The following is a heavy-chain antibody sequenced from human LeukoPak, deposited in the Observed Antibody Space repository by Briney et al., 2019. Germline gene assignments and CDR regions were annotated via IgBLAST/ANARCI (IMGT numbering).Heavy chain of an antibody. D-gene: IGHD3-22*01. J-gene: IGHJ5*02. CDR1: GYTFTSYF. Sequence: ASVKVSCKASGYTFTSYFMHWVRQAPGQGYEWMGIINPSGGSTSYAQKFQGRVTMTRDVSTSTVYMELSSLTSEDTAVYYCARGLSSYDGSDYYNWFVPWGQGTLVTVSS. CDR2: INPSGGST. V-gene: IGHV1-46*01. CDR3: ARGLSSYDGSDYYNWFVP.